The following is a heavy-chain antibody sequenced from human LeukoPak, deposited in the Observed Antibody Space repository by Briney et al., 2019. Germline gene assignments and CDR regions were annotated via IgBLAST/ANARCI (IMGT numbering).Heavy chain of an antibody. CDR1: GGSISSSSYY. Sequence: SETLSLTCTVSGGSISSSSYYWGWIRQPPGKGLEWIGSIYYSRSTYYNPSLKSRVTISVDTSKNQFSLKLSSVTAADTAVYYCWGNYGGNPRRDYWGQGTLVTVSS. D-gene: IGHD4-23*01. CDR3: WGNYGGNPRRDY. J-gene: IGHJ4*02. V-gene: IGHV4-39*01. CDR2: IYYSRST.